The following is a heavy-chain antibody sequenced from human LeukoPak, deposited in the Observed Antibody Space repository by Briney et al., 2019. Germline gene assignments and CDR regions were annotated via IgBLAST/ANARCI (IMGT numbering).Heavy chain of an antibody. CDR2: ISGSGGST. J-gene: IGHJ4*02. Sequence: PGGSLRLSCAASGFTFSTYAMSWVRQAPGKGLEWVSGISGSGGSTYYADSVKGRFTISRDNSKNTLYLQMNSLRAEDTAVYYCAKASRVPYDSSGYYHPSGDYWGQGTLVTVSS. CDR3: AKASRVPYDSSGYYHPSGDY. D-gene: IGHD3-22*01. CDR1: GFTFSTYA. V-gene: IGHV3-23*01.